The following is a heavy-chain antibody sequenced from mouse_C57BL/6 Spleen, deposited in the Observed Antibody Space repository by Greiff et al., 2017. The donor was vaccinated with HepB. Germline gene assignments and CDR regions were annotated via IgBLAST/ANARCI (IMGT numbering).Heavy chain of an antibody. Sequence: QVQLQQSGAELVRPGTSVKLSCKASGYTFTSYWMHWVKQRPGQGLEWIGVIDPSDSYTNYNQKFKGKATLTVDTSSSTAYMQLSSLTSEDSAVYYCAFLTGTDYWGQGTTLTVSS. CDR3: AFLTGTDY. V-gene: IGHV1-59*01. D-gene: IGHD4-1*01. J-gene: IGHJ2*01. CDR1: GYTFTSYW. CDR2: IDPSDSYT.